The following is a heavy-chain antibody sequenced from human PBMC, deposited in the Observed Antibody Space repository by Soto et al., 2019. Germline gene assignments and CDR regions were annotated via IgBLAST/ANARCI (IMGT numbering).Heavy chain of an antibody. CDR1: GYSLTNYW. CDR2: IDPSDSYT. V-gene: IGHV5-10-1*03. Sequence: EVQLVQSGAEVKKPGESLRISCKGSGYSLTNYWISWVRQMPGKGLEWMGRIDPSDSYTNYSPSFQGHVTISAAKSISNAYLQWSSLKASDTARYYCARHKTGTTPWDDAFDIWGQGTMVTVSS. CDR3: ARHKTGTTPWDDAFDI. J-gene: IGHJ3*02. D-gene: IGHD1-1*01.